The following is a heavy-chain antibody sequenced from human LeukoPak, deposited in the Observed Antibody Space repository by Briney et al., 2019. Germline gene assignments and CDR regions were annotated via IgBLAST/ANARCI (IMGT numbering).Heavy chain of an antibody. CDR2: ISDYNGNT. CDR3: ARLYYDILTGYSNFDY. V-gene: IGHV1-18*04. J-gene: IGHJ4*02. Sequence: GASVKVSCKASGYTFTSYGISWVRQAPGQGLEWMGWISDYNGNTNYAQKLQGRVTMTTDTSTSTAYMELRSLRSDDTAVYYCARLYYDILTGYSNFDYWGQGTLVTVSS. D-gene: IGHD3-9*01. CDR1: GYTFTSYG.